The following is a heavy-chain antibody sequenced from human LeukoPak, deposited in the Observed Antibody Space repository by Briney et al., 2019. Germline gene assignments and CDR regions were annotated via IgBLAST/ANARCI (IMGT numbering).Heavy chain of an antibody. V-gene: IGHV3-30*04. Sequence: PGRSLRLSCAASGFTFSSYAMHWVRQAPGKGLEWVAVISYDGSIEYYADSVKGRFTISRDNSKNTLHLQMNSLRVEDTAVYYCARELYYGSGSPGRDWGRGTLVTVSS. CDR1: GFTFSSYA. D-gene: IGHD3-10*01. CDR3: ARELYYGSGSPGRD. CDR2: ISYDGSIE. J-gene: IGHJ4*02.